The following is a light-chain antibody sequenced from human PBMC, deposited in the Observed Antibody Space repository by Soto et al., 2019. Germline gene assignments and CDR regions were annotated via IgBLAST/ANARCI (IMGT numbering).Light chain of an antibody. J-gene: IGLJ2*01. Sequence: QSALTQPASVSGSPGQSITMSCTGTTSDVGSYSLLSWYQQHPGKAPKLMIYEDSKRPSGVSNRFSGSKSGNTASLTISGLQAEDEADYYCSSYTSSSTRVFGGGTKLTVL. CDR3: SSYTSSSTRV. V-gene: IGLV2-14*02. CDR1: TSDVGSYSL. CDR2: EDS.